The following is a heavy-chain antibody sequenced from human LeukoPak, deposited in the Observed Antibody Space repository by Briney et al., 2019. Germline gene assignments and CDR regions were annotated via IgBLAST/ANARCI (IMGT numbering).Heavy chain of an antibody. CDR1: GYTFTSYG. CDR2: ISAYNGNT. CDR3: ARDRYCSSTSCYSSWFDP. D-gene: IGHD2-2*01. J-gene: IGHJ5*02. V-gene: IGHV1-18*01. Sequence: ASVKVSCKASGYTFTSYGISWVRQAPGQGLEWMGWISAYNGNTNYAQKLQGRVTMTTDTSTSTAYMEPRSLRSDGTAVYYCARDRYCSSTSCYSSWFDPWGQGTLVTVSS.